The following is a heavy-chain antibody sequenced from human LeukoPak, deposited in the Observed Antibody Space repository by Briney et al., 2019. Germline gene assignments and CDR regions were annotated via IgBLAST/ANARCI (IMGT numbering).Heavy chain of an antibody. V-gene: IGHV3-21*01. Sequence: GGSPRLSCAASGFTFSSYSMNWVRQAPGKGLEWVSSISSSSSYIYYADSVKGRFTISRDNAKNSLYLQMDSLRAEDTAVYYCAREWSGWYDYWGQGTLVTVSS. J-gene: IGHJ4*02. D-gene: IGHD6-19*01. CDR3: AREWSGWYDY. CDR2: ISSSSSYI. CDR1: GFTFSSYS.